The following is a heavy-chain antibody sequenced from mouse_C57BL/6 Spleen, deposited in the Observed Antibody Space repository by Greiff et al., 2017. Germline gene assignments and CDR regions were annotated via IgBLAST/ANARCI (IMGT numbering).Heavy chain of an antibody. V-gene: IGHV1-82*01. CDR2: IYPGDGDT. Sequence: VQLQQSGPELVKPGASVKISCKASGYAFSSSWMNWVKQRPGKGLEWIGRIYPGDGDTNYNGKFKGKATLTADKSSSTAYMQLSSLTSEDSAVYFCARWVYYYVDYWGQGTTLTVSS. J-gene: IGHJ2*01. CDR1: GYAFSSSW. D-gene: IGHD1-1*01. CDR3: ARWVYYYVDY.